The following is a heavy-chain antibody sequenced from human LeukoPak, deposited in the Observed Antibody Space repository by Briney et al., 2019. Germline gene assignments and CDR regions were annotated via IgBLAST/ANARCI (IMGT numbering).Heavy chain of an antibody. CDR2: ISAYNGNT. CDR1: GYTFTSYG. V-gene: IGHV1-18*01. D-gene: IGHD2-2*01. J-gene: IGHJ5*02. Sequence: ASVKVSCKASGYTFTSYGISWVRQAPGQGLEWMGWISAYNGNTNYAQKLQGRVTMTTDTSTSTAYMELRSLRSDDTAVYYCARDIVVVPAAMPGSPKGWFDPWGQGTLVTVSS. CDR3: ARDIVVVPAAMPGSPKGWFDP.